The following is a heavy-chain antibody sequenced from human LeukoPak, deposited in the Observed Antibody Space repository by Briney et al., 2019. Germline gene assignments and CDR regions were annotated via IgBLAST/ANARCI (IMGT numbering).Heavy chain of an antibody. CDR2: IKEDGSEK. D-gene: IGHD3-10*01. J-gene: IGHJ5*02. Sequence: GGSLRLSCAASGFTFSNYWMSWVRQAPGKGLEWVASIKEDGSEKYYVESVKGRFTISRDNAKTSLYLQMNSLRAEDTAVYYCARTPRRWNMVRGVTSNWFDPWGQGTLVTVSS. V-gene: IGHV3-7*01. CDR1: GFTFSNYW. CDR3: ARTPRRWNMVRGVTSNWFDP.